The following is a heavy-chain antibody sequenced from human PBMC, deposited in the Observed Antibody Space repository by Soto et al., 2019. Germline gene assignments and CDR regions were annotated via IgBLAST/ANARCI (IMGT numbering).Heavy chain of an antibody. CDR2: IIPIFGTA. Sequence: QVQLVQSGAEVKKPGSSVKVSCKASGGTFSSYAISWVRQAPAQGLEWMGGIIPIFGTANYPQKFHGRVTITADESTSTAYREPSSLRSEDTAVYYCARRQYCSGGSCYPGGMDVWGQGTTVTVSS. D-gene: IGHD2-15*01. CDR1: GGTFSSYA. CDR3: ARRQYCSGGSCYPGGMDV. V-gene: IGHV1-69*01. J-gene: IGHJ6*02.